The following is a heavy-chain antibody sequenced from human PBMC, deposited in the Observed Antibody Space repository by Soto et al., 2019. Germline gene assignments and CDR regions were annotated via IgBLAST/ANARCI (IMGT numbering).Heavy chain of an antibody. V-gene: IGHV4-31*03. D-gene: IGHD6-6*01. Sequence: QVQLQEPGPGLVKPSQTLSLTCTVSGGSISSGGYYWTWIRQHPWKGLEWIGYNYYSGITHYNPSLKSRVTISLDTSKNQFSLKLSSVTAADTAVYYCARGSSIAGLYYGMDVWGQGTTVTVSS. CDR1: GGSISSGGYY. CDR2: NYYSGIT. J-gene: IGHJ6*02. CDR3: ARGSSIAGLYYGMDV.